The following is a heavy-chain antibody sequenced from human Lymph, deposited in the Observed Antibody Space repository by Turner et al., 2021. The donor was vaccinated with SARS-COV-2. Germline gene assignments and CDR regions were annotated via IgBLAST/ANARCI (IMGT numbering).Heavy chain of an antibody. J-gene: IGHJ6*02. CDR3: ANLYPTVSWEFPYAMDV. CDR2: ISGSGGST. Sequence: EVQLLESGGGLVQPGGSLRLSCAAPGFTFNNYAMSWVRQAPGKGLEWVSTISGSGGSTYYADSVKGRFTISRDNSKNTLYLQMKSLRAEDTAVYYCANLYPTVSWEFPYAMDVWGQGTTVTVSS. V-gene: IGHV3-23*01. CDR1: GFTFNNYA. D-gene: IGHD3-16*01.